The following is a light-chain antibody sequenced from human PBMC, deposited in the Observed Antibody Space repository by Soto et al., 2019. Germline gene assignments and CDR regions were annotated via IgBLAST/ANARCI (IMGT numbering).Light chain of an antibody. Sequence: QSALTQPASVSGSPGQSIAISCNGASIDVGGYNYVSWYQQHPGKAPKLMIYDVASRPSGVSDRFSGSKSGNTASLTISGLQAEDEADYYCSSYRSSSTLYVFGTGTKVTVL. J-gene: IGLJ1*01. CDR2: DVA. CDR1: SIDVGGYNY. V-gene: IGLV2-14*03. CDR3: SSYRSSSTLYV.